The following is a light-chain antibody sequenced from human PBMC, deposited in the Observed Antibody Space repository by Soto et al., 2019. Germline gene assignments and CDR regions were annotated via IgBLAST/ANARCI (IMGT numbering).Light chain of an antibody. CDR1: SSDVGANNY. V-gene: IGLV2-14*01. Sequence: QSALTQPASVSGSPGQPITISCTGTSSDVGANNYVSWYQHHPGKAPKLLIYEVSNRPSGVSSRFSGSKSGNTASLTISGLQAEEEADYYCSSYINRLTFLGFGGGTKLPVL. CDR3: SSYINRLTFLG. J-gene: IGLJ2*01. CDR2: EVS.